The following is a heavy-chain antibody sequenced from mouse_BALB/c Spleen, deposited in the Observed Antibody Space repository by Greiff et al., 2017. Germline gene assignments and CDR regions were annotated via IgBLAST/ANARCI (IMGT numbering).Heavy chain of an antibody. D-gene: IGHD1-1*01. J-gene: IGHJ2*01. CDR1: GFTFSSFG. CDR2: ISSGSSTI. Sequence: DVKLVESGGGLVQPGGSRKLSCAASGFTFSSFGMHWVRQAPEKGLEWVAYISSGSSTIYYADTVKGRFTISRDNPKNTLFLQMTSLRSEDTAMYYCARSGYYGYYFDYWGQGTTLTVSS. CDR3: ARSGYYGYYFDY. V-gene: IGHV5-17*02.